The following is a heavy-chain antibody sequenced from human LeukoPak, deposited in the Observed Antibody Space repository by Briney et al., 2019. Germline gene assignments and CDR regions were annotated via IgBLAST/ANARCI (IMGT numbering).Heavy chain of an antibody. V-gene: IGHV1-2*02. CDR1: GYTFTGYY. D-gene: IGHD5-12*01. Sequence: ASVKVSCKASGYTFTGYYIHWVRQAPGQGLEWMGWINPNSGGTNYAQKFQGRVTMTRDTSISTAYMELSRLRSDDTAVYYCARVSIVATGYYFDYWGQGTPVTVSS. J-gene: IGHJ4*02. CDR3: ARVSIVATGYYFDY. CDR2: INPNSGGT.